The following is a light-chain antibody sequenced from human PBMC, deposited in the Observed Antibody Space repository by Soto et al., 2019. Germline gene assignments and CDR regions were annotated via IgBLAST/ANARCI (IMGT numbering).Light chain of an antibody. CDR1: QSVSSD. Sequence: EIVLTQSPATLSVAPGERATLSCRASQSVSSDLAWFQQKPGQAPRLLMYGASTRATGIPARFSGRGSGTAFTLTISRLHSEDFALYHCQHYNNWPLTFGGGTKVEIK. CDR2: GAS. CDR3: QHYNNWPLT. V-gene: IGKV3-15*01. J-gene: IGKJ4*01.